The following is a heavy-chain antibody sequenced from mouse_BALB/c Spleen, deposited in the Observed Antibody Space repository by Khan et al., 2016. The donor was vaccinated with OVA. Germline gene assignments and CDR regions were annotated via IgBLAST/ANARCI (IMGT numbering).Heavy chain of an antibody. D-gene: IGHD2-1*01. J-gene: IGHJ4*01. CDR1: GFSLTSYG. CDR2: IWSDGAS. Sequence: QVQLKESGPGLVAPSQSLSITCTVSGFSLTSYGVHWVRQPPGKGLEWLIVIWSDGASTYNSAPKSRLSISKDNSKRQVFLKMNSLQTDDTAMYYCARGNFYAMDYWGQGTSVTVSS. V-gene: IGHV2-6*02. CDR3: ARGNFYAMDY.